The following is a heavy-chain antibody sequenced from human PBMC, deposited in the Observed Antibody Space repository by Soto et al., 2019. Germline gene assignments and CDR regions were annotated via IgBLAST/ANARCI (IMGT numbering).Heavy chain of an antibody. Sequence: GGSLRLSCAASGFTFSSYAMSWVRQAPGKGLEWVSAIGGSGGSTYYADSVKGRFTISRDNSKNTLYLQMNSLRAEDTAVYYCASSYGDYGDYYYYYMDVWGKGTTVTVSS. CDR3: ASSYGDYGDYYYYYMDV. CDR1: GFTFSSYA. V-gene: IGHV3-23*01. J-gene: IGHJ6*03. CDR2: IGGSGGST. D-gene: IGHD4-17*01.